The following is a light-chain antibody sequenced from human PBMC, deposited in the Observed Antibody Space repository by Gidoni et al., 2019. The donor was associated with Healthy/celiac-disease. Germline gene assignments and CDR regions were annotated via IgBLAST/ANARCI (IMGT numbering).Light chain of an antibody. CDR1: SSNIGAGYA. V-gene: IGLV1-40*01. J-gene: IGLJ1*01. Sequence: QSVLTQPPSVSGAPGQRVTISCTGSSSNIGAGYAVHWYQQLPGKGVKTPKLLVYGNSNRPSGVPDRFSGSKSGTSASLAITGLQAEDEADYYCQSYDNSLSGSYVFGTGTKVTVL. CDR2: GNS. CDR3: QSYDNSLSGSYV.